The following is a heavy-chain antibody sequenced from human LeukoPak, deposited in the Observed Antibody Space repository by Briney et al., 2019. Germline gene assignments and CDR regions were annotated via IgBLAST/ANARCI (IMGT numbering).Heavy chain of an antibody. J-gene: IGHJ4*02. CDR1: GFTFSNAW. CDR3: TTDPLVWGSYRKPRLGY. D-gene: IGHD3-16*02. Sequence: GGSLRLSCAASGFTFSNAWMSWVRQAPGKGLEWVGRIKSKTDGGTTDYAAPVKGRFTISRDDSKNTLYLQMNSLKTEDTAVYYCTTDPLVWGSYRKPRLGYWGQGTLVTVSS. V-gene: IGHV3-15*01. CDR2: IKSKTDGGTT.